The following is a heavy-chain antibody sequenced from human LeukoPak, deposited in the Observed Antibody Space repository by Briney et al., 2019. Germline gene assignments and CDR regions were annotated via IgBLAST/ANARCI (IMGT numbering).Heavy chain of an antibody. V-gene: IGHV4-59*01. J-gene: IGHJ5*02. CDR2: VHHTGSR. Sequence: SETLSLTCTVSGASISSYYWSWIRQSPGKGLEWTGYVHHTGSRSYNPSLKSRVTISLDRDKSQFSLKLTSVTAADTAVYYCARGIRFLNWFDPWGQGTLVTVSS. CDR1: GASISSYY. D-gene: IGHD3-10*01. CDR3: ARGIRFLNWFDP.